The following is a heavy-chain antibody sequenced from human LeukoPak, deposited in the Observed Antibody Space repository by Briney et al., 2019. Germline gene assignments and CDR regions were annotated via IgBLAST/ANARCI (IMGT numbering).Heavy chain of an antibody. CDR3: AKRVPYSSSSVYFDN. J-gene: IGHJ4*02. CDR2: VSDSGSDT. D-gene: IGHD6-6*01. Sequence: PGGSLRLSWAASGFTFSNHGMSWVRQASGKGLQWVSAVSDSGSDTYYADSVKGRFTVSRDNSKNTLYLQMNSLRAEDTAVYYCAKRVPYSSSSVYFDNWGQGTLVTVSS. V-gene: IGHV3-23*01. CDR1: GFTFSNHG.